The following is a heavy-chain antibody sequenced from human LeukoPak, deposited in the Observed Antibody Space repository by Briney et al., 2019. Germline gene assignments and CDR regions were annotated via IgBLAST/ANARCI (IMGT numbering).Heavy chain of an antibody. CDR2: ISYDGSNK. J-gene: IGHJ4*02. V-gene: IGHV3-30*01. D-gene: IGHD6-6*01. Sequence: GRSLRLSCAASGFTFSSYAMHWVRQAPGKGLEWVAVISYDGSNKYCADSVKGRFTISRDNSKNTLYLQMNSLRAEDTAVYYCARDNLSVGENSSSPIGLYYFDYWDQGTLVTVSS. CDR3: ARDNLSVGENSSSPIGLYYFDY. CDR1: GFTFSSYA.